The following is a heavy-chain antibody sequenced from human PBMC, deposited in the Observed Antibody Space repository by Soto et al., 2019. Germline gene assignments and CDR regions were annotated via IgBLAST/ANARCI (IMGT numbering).Heavy chain of an antibody. J-gene: IGHJ4*02. CDR3: AREFYGGYHHGKYCFDS. CDR2: ITSGSDYK. CDR1: GFIFSNYS. D-gene: IGHD5-12*01. V-gene: IGHV3-21*06. Sequence: GGSLRLSCAASGFIFSNYSMNWVRQAPGKGLEWVSSITSGSDYKYYSESVNGRFTISRDNAKNLLYLHLNSLRADDTAVYFCAREFYGGYHHGKYCFDSWGLGTLVTVSS.